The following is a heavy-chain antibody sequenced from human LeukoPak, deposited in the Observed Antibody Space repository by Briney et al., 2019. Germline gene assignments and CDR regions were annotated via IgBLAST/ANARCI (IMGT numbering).Heavy chain of an antibody. CDR2: IYYSGST. CDR3: ASLAVAGLSEGY. V-gene: IGHV4-39*01. CDR1: GGSISSDSYY. D-gene: IGHD6-19*01. J-gene: IGHJ4*02. Sequence: SETLSLTCTVSGGSISSDSYYWAWIRQPPGKGLEWIASIYYSGSTYYNPSLKSRVTISVDTSRNRFSLKLSSVTAADTAVYYCASLAVAGLSEGYWGQGTLVIVSS.